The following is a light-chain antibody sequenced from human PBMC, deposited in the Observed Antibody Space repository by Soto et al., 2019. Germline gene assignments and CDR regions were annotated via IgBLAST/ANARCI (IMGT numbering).Light chain of an antibody. CDR2: DAS. Sequence: EIVLTQSPGTLSLSPGERATLSCRASQSLSKNYLAWYQHKPGQAPGLLIHDASNRATGIPDRFSGSGSGTDFTLTISSLEPEDSAVYYCQQCVTAPLTFGPGTKVEI. CDR1: QSLSKNY. V-gene: IGKV3-20*01. J-gene: IGKJ1*01. CDR3: QQCVTAPLT.